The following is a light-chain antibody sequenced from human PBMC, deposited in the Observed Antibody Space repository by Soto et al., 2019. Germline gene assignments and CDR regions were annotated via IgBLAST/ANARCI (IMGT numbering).Light chain of an antibody. Sequence: QSVLTQPASVSGSPGQSITISCTGTSSDVGGYNYVSWYQHHPGKAPKLMIYEVTTRPSGISNRFSGSKSGNTASLTISGLQAEDEADYYYSSYTIRTTFPCVFGTGTKLTVL. CDR1: SSDVGGYNY. V-gene: IGLV2-14*01. CDR2: EVT. CDR3: SSYTIRTTFPCV. J-gene: IGLJ1*01.